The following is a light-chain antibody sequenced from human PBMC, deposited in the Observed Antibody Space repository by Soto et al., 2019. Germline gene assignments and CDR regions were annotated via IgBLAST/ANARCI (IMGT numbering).Light chain of an antibody. J-gene: IGKJ3*01. CDR3: LQYDISPV. CDR1: QDITNY. V-gene: IGKV1-33*01. CDR2: DTS. Sequence: DIQMTQSPSSLSASVGDRVTITCQASQDITNYLNWYQQKPGEAPKLLIYDTSNLETGVPSRFSGSGSGTDFTFTISSLPPEDIATYYCLQYDISPVFGPGTKVDIK.